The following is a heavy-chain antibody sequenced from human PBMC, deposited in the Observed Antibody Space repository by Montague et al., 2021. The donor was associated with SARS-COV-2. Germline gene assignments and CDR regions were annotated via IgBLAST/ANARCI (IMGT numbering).Heavy chain of an antibody. CDR1: GFTFSSYA. J-gene: IGHJ4*02. V-gene: IGHV3-30*04. Sequence: SLRLSCAASGFTFSSYAMHWVRQAPGKGLEWVAVISYDGSNKYYADSVKGRFTISRDNSKNTLYLQMNSLGAEDTAVYYCARDRDDYIWGSYENFDYWGQGTLVTVSS. D-gene: IGHD3-16*01. CDR3: ARDRDDYIWGSYENFDY. CDR2: ISYDGSNK.